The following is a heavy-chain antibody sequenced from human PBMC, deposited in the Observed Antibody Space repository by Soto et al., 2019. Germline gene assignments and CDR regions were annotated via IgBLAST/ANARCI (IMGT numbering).Heavy chain of an antibody. D-gene: IGHD2-2*01. CDR1: GYSFTSYW. CDR3: ARAVPAAISPSDAFDI. V-gene: IGHV5-51*01. J-gene: IGHJ3*02. CDR2: IYPGDSAT. Sequence: GESLKISCKGSGYSFTSYWIGWVRQMPGKGLEWMGIIYPGDSATRYSPSFQGQVTIPADTSISTAYLQWSSLKASDTAMYYCARAVPAAISPSDAFDIWGQGTMVTVSS.